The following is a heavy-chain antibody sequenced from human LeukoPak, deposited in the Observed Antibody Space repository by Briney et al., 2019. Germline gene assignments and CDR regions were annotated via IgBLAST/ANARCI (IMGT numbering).Heavy chain of an antibody. Sequence: GGSLRLSCAASGFTFSSYAMSWVRQAPGKGLEWVSAIGGSGGSTYYADSVKGRFTIFRDNSKNTLYLQMNSLRAEDTAVYYCASHHYYDSGGYLEYFQHWGQGTLVTVSS. CDR2: IGGSGGST. CDR3: ASHHYYDSGGYLEYFQH. D-gene: IGHD3-22*01. J-gene: IGHJ1*01. CDR1: GFTFSSYA. V-gene: IGHV3-23*01.